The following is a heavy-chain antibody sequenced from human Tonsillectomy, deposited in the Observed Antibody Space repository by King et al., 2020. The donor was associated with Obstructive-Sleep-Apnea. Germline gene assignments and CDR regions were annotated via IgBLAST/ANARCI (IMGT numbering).Heavy chain of an antibody. CDR2: IYYNGSS. V-gene: IGHV4-59*01. CDR1: GGSLKNSY. D-gene: IGHD1-20*01. J-gene: IGHJ4*02. CDR3: AREGGISGNY. Sequence: VQLVESGPGLVKTSETLSLTCTVSGGSLKNSYWSWIRQPPGKGLVWIGYIYYNGSSTYNPSLKSRISMSVDMSKNQFSLKLRSVTAADTAVYYCAREGGISGNYWGQGTLVTVSS.